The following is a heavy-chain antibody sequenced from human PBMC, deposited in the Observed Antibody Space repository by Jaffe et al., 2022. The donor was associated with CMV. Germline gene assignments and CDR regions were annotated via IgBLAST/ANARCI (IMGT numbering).Heavy chain of an antibody. V-gene: IGHV4-39*01. J-gene: IGHJ4*02. Sequence: QVQLQESGSGLVKPSETLSLRCTVSGGSVSSSSYYWGWIRQPPGKGLEWIGNINYSGNTYYNSSLKNRVTISVDTSKNQFSLMLRSVTAADVGIYYCARYNILTGPIDYWGRGTPVTVSS. CDR2: INYSGNT. D-gene: IGHD3-9*01. CDR1: GGSVSSSSYY. CDR3: ARYNILTGPIDY.